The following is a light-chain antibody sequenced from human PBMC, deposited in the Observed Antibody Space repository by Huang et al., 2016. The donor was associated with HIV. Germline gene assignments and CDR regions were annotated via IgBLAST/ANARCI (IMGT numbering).Light chain of an antibody. Sequence: ILMTQSPATLSVSPGERVTFSCRASQRLNTNLAWYYQKPGQAPRILIYGASTRANDIPARFSGTGSGTEFTLTISSLQSEDFAVYYCQHYTTFGQGTRLEIK. V-gene: IGKV3-15*01. CDR3: QHYTT. CDR1: QRLNTN. CDR2: GAS. J-gene: IGKJ2*01.